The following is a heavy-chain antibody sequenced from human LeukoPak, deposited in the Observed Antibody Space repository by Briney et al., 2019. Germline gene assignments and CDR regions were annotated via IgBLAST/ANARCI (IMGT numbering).Heavy chain of an antibody. CDR3: ARDPLPSDFRSAYSI. J-gene: IGHJ3*02. CDR1: GGSISSGGYY. V-gene: IGHV4-30-2*01. CDR2: IYHSGST. Sequence: PSQILSLTCTVSGGSISSGGYYWSWIRQPPGKGLEWIGYIYHSGSTYYNPSLKSRVTISVDTSKNQFSLKVSSVTAADTAVYYCARDPLPSDFRSAYSIWGQGSMVTVSS. D-gene: IGHD3-3*01.